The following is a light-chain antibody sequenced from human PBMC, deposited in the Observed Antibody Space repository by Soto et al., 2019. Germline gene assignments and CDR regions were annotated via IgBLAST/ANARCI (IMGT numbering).Light chain of an antibody. CDR3: QQYNSYWT. J-gene: IGKJ1*01. V-gene: IGKV1-5*01. CDR2: DAS. CDR1: QSISSW. Sequence: DIPITQSPSTLSAHVGDRVTITCRASQSISSWLAWYQQKPGKAPKLLIYDASILESGVPSRFSGSGSGTEFTLTISSLQPDDFATYYCQQYNSYWTFGHGTKVDIK.